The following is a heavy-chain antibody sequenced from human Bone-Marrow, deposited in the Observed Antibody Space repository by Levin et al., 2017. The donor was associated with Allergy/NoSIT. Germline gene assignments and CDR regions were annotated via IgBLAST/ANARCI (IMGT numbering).Heavy chain of an antibody. V-gene: IGHV3-69-1*01. CDR3: ARVEYSGFAYI. CDR1: GFTFSSYN. J-gene: IGHJ3*02. Sequence: PGGSLRLSCAASGFTFSSYNMNWVRQAPGKGLEWVSCITSSNTIYYADSVKGRFTISRDNAKNSLYLQMISLRAEDTAVYYCARVEYSGFAYIWGQGTMVTVSS. CDR2: ITSSNTI. D-gene: IGHD5-12*01.